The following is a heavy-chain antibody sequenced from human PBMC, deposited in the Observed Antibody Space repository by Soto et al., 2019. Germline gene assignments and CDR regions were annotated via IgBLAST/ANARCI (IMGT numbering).Heavy chain of an antibody. CDR3: AKDRTPPYCSGGSCYSNYYYYYMDV. CDR2: ISGSGGST. Sequence: GGSLRLSCAASGFTFSSYAMSWVRQAPGKGLEWVSAISGSGGSTYYADSVKGRFTISRDNSKNTLYLQMNSLRAEDTAVYYCAKDRTPPYCSGGSCYSNYYYYYMDVWGKGTTVTV. V-gene: IGHV3-23*01. J-gene: IGHJ6*03. D-gene: IGHD2-15*01. CDR1: GFTFSSYA.